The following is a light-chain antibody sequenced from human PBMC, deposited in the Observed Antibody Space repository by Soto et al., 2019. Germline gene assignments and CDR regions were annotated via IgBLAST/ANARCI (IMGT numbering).Light chain of an antibody. Sequence: DIVMTQSPDSLAVSLGERATINCKSSQSVLYSSNNKNFLAWYQQKPGQPPKLIISWASTRESGVPDRFSGSGSGTECALTISSLQAEDVAFYFCQHYYNTPWSFGQGTKVEIK. CDR1: QSVLYSSNNKNF. CDR3: QHYYNTPWS. CDR2: WAS. J-gene: IGKJ1*01. V-gene: IGKV4-1*01.